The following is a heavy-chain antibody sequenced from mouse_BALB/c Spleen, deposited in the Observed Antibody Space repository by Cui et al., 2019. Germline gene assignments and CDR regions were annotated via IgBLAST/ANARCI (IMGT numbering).Heavy chain of an antibody. Sequence: QVQLQQPGAELVKPGASVTLSCKASGYTFTTYWIHWVKQRPGRGLEWIGRIDPNSGGTKYNEKFKSKATLTEDKPSSTVYMQLSSLTSEDSAVYYCARYDYHGSSYFDYWGQGTTLTVSS. CDR1: GYTFTTYW. CDR2: IDPNSGGT. D-gene: IGHD1-1*01. V-gene: IGHV1-72*01. CDR3: ARYDYHGSSYFDY. J-gene: IGHJ2*01.